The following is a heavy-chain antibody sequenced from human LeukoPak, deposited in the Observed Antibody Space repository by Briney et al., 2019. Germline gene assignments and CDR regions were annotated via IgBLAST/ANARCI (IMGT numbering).Heavy chain of an antibody. V-gene: IGHV3-30-3*01. J-gene: IGHJ6*02. D-gene: IGHD6-19*01. Sequence: GGSLRLSCAASGFTFSSYAMLWVRQAPGRGVEWVAVISYDGSNKYYADSVKGHFTISRDNSKNTLYLQMNSLRAEDTPVYDCARELEPSDSSRWAYYDYRIDVWGQGTTVTVSS. CDR1: GFTFSSYA. CDR3: ARELEPSDSSRWAYYDYRIDV. CDR2: ISYDGSNK.